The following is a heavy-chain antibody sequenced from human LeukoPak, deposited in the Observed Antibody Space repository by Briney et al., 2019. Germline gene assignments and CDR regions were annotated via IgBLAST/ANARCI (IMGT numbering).Heavy chain of an antibody. CDR2: ISSSSSYI. CDR3: ARGSGYSGYDWGRDAFDI. D-gene: IGHD5-12*01. J-gene: IGHJ3*02. Sequence: PGGSLRLSCVASGFSFSSYWIHWVRQAPGKGLEWVSSISSSSSYIYYADSVKGRFTISRDNAKNSLYLQMNSLRAEDTAVYYCARGSGYSGYDWGRDAFDIWGQGTMVTVSS. V-gene: IGHV3-21*01. CDR1: GFSFSSYW.